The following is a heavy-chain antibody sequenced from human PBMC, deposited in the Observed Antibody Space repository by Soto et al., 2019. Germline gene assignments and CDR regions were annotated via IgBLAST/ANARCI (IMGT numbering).Heavy chain of an antibody. J-gene: IGHJ5*02. V-gene: IGHV3-23*01. D-gene: IGHD3-16*02. CDR1: GFTFSSYA. CDR2: ISGSGGST. Sequence: GGSLRLSCAASGFTFSSYAMSWVRQAPGKGLEWVSAISGSGGSTYYADSVKGRFTISRDNSKNTLYLQMNSLRAEDTAVYYCAKDPYDYIWGSYRPANWFDPWGQGTLVTVSS. CDR3: AKDPYDYIWGSYRPANWFDP.